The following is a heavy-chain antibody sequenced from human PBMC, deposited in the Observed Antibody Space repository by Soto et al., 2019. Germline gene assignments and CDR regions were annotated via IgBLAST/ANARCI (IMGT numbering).Heavy chain of an antibody. J-gene: IGHJ4*02. CDR1: AYTFTSYD. CDR2: MNPNNGNT. D-gene: IGHD7-27*01. V-gene: IGHV1-8*01. CDR3: ARGPRNWGVDY. Sequence: QVQLVQSGAEVKKPGASVKVSCKAAAYTFTSYDINWVRQATGQDFEWMGWMNPNNGNTAYAQKFQGRVTMTRDTSKSTALMELSRLTSEDTAVYYCARGPRNWGVDYWGQGQMVTVSS.